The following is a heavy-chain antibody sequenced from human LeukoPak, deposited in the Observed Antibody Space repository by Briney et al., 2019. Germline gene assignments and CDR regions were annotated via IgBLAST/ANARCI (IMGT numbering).Heavy chain of an antibody. Sequence: GGSLRLSCAASGVTFSSHSMNWVRQAPGKGLEWVSYISRSSSTIYYADSVKGRFTISRDNAKNSLYLQMNSLRAEDTAVYYCARGGTTGRDFDYWGQGTLVTVSS. D-gene: IGHD1-1*01. CDR2: ISRSSSTI. J-gene: IGHJ4*02. CDR1: GVTFSSHS. V-gene: IGHV3-48*01. CDR3: ARGGTTGRDFDY.